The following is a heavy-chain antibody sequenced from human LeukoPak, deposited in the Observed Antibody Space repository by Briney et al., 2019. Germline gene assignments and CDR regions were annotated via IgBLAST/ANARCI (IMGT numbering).Heavy chain of an antibody. V-gene: IGHV3-21*01. J-gene: IGHJ4*02. CDR3: GRENTIFGVVIAYYFDY. D-gene: IGHD3-3*01. CDR2: ISSSSSYI. Sequence: PGGSLRLSCAASGFTFSSYSMNWVRQAPGKGLEWVSSISSSSSYIYYADSVKGRFTISRDNAKNSLYLQMNSLRAEDTAVYYCGRENTIFGVVIAYYFDYWGQGTLVTVSS. CDR1: GFTFSSYS.